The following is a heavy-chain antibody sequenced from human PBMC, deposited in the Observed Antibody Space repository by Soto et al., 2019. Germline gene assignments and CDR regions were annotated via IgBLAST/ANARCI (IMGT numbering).Heavy chain of an antibody. CDR1: GFTFSSYA. J-gene: IGHJ4*02. Sequence: GGSLRLSCAASGFTFSSYAVSWVRQAPGKGPEWISSISGSGSTIYYADSVKGRFTVSRDNSKNTLYLQMSSLRAEDTAVYYCAKVFYYYDSSGYYYFDYWGQGTLVTVSS. CDR3: AKVFYYYDSSGYYYFDY. V-gene: IGHV3-23*01. D-gene: IGHD3-22*01. CDR2: ISGSGSTI.